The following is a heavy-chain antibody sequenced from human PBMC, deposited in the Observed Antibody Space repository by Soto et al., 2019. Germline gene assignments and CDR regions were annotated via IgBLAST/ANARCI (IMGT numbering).Heavy chain of an antibody. V-gene: IGHV4-39*01. CDR2: IYYSGST. Sequence: PSETLSLTCTVSGGSISSSSYYWGWIRQPPGKGLEWIGSIYYSGSTYYNPSLKSRVTIAVDTSKNQFSLKLTSVTAADTAVYYCARLMNYAVSLVFDYWGQGTLVTVSS. CDR3: ARLMNYAVSLVFDY. D-gene: IGHD3-16*01. J-gene: IGHJ4*02. CDR1: GGSISSSSYY.